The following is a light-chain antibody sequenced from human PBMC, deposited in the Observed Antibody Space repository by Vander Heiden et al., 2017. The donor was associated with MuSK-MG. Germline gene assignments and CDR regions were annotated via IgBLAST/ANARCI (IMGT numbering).Light chain of an antibody. Sequence: VVTQEPSLSVSPGGTVTPTCVLRSGPVSTTYSPSWYQQTPGQAPRALIYSTNSRSSGVPDRFSGSILRNKAALTITGAQADDESDYCCVLYVGSGIWVFGGGTKLTVL. CDR3: VLYVGSGIWV. CDR2: STN. V-gene: IGLV8-61*01. CDR1: SGPVSTTYS. J-gene: IGLJ2*01.